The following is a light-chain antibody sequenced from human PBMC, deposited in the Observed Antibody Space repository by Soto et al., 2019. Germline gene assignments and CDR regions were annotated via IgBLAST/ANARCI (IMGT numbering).Light chain of an antibody. V-gene: IGKV1-5*01. Sequence: DIPMTQSPSTLSASVGDRVTITCRASQSISSWLAWYQQKPGKAPKLLIYDASSLESGVPSRFSGSGSGTEFKLISSSLQPDDFATSYCQQYNSYLLTFGPGTKVDIK. CDR3: QQYNSYLLT. J-gene: IGKJ3*01. CDR2: DAS. CDR1: QSISSW.